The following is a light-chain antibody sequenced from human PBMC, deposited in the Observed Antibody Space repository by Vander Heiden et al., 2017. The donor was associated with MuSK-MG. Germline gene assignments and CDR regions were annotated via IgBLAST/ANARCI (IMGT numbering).Light chain of an antibody. J-gene: IGKJ2*01. CDR3: QQDNSYYT. Sequence: DIQMTHSPSTLSASVGDRVTITCRASQSISSWLDWYQQKPGKAPKLLIDDASSLESGVPSRFSGSGSGTEFTLTIMSPQHDDFATYYCQQDNSYYTFGQGTKLEIK. CDR2: DAS. V-gene: IGKV1-5*01. CDR1: QSISSW.